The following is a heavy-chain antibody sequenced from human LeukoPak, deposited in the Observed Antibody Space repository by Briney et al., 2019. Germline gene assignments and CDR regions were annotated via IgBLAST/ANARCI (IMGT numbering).Heavy chain of an antibody. Sequence: SETLSLTCTVSGASISSDYWSWIRQPPGKGLEWIGYIYYSGSTNYNPSLKSRVTISVDTSKNQFSLKLSSVTAADTAVYYCARGKYSGSYGWGQGTLVTVSS. CDR2: IYYSGST. V-gene: IGHV4-59*01. D-gene: IGHD1-26*01. CDR1: GASISSDY. J-gene: IGHJ4*02. CDR3: ARGKYSGSYG.